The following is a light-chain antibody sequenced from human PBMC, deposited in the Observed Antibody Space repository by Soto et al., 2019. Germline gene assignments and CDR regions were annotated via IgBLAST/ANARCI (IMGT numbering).Light chain of an antibody. Sequence: EIVLTQSPGTLSLSPGERATLSCRASQSVSSNYLAWYQQKPGQAPRLLIYLASSRAPGIPDRFSGSGSGTDFTLTISRLEPEDFAVYYCQQYASSRTFGQGTKVEIK. CDR2: LAS. CDR1: QSVSSNY. CDR3: QQYASSRT. J-gene: IGKJ1*01. V-gene: IGKV3-20*01.